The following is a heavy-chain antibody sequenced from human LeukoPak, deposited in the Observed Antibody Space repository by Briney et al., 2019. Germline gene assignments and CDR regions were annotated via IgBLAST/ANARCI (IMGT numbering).Heavy chain of an antibody. D-gene: IGHD2-2*01. CDR1: GGSFSGYY. Sequence: SETLSLTCAVYGGSFSGYYWSWIRQPPGKGLEWIGEINHSGSTNYNPSLKSRVTISVDTSKNQFSLKLSSVTAADTAVYYCARPAAKDAFDNLGQGTMVTVSS. V-gene: IGHV4-34*01. J-gene: IGHJ3*02. CDR3: ARPAAKDAFDN. CDR2: INHSGST.